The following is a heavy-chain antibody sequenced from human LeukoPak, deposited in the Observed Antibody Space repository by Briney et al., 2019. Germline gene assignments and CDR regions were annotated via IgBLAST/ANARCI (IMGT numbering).Heavy chain of an antibody. CDR1: GFTFSSYG. CDR3: AKAPVTSCRGAYCYPFDY. V-gene: IGHV3-30*02. J-gene: IGHJ4*02. D-gene: IGHD2-21*01. Sequence: EGSLRLSCAASGFTFSSYGMHWVRQAPGKGLEWVAFIRYDGSNKYYADSVKGRFTISRDNSKNTLYLQMNSLRAEDAVVYYCAKAPVTSCRGAYCYPFDYWGQGTLVTVSS. CDR2: IRYDGSNK.